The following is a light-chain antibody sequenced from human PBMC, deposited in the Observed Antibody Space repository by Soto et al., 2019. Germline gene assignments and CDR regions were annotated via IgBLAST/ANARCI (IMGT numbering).Light chain of an antibody. CDR3: QQYGISPRT. CDR1: QSGSSTY. J-gene: IGKJ1*01. V-gene: IGKV3-20*01. CDR2: GAS. Sequence: EIVVTQSPGTLSLSPGERATLSCRASQSGSSTYLAWYQQKPGQAPRLLIYGASSRATGIPDRFSGSGSGTDFTLTISSLEPEDFAVYYCQQYGISPRTFGQGTKVEIK.